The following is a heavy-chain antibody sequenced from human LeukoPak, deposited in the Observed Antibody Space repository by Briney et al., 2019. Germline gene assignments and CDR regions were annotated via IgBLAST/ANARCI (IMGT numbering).Heavy chain of an antibody. D-gene: IGHD1/OR15-1a*01. V-gene: IGHV4-30-4*08. J-gene: IGHJ3*02. CDR3: AREVNIQADSDAFDI. Sequence: SETLSLTCTVSGGSFRSRNYLWSWIRQTPGEGLEWIGYISYSGSAYYNPSLKSRVTISIDTSNSQFSLRLRSVTAADTAVYYCAREVNIQADSDAFDIWGQGTTVTVSS. CDR1: GGSFRSRNYL. CDR2: ISYSGSA.